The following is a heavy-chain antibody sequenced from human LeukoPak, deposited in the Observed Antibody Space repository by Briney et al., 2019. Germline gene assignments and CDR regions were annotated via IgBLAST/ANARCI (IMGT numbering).Heavy chain of an antibody. CDR2: ISYDGSNK. D-gene: IGHD2-2*01. V-gene: IGHV3-30-3*01. CDR1: GFTFSSYA. Sequence: GGSLRLSCAASGFTFSSYATHWVRQAPGKGLEWVAVISYDGSNKYCADSVKGRFTISRDNSKNTLYLQMNSLRAEDTAVYYCASLETPDCSSTSCQDYWGQGILVTVSS. CDR3: ASLETPDCSSTSCQDY. J-gene: IGHJ4*02.